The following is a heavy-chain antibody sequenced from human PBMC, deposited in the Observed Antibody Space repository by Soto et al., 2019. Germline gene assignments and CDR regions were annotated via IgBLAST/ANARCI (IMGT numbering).Heavy chain of an antibody. CDR3: ARVPSPFDYYYAMDV. J-gene: IGHJ6*02. CDR2: IFSSGTT. CDR1: GDSISSGNKY. Sequence: QVQLRESGPGLVMPSQTLSLTCTVSGDSISSGNKYWSWIRQPPGKGLEWIGYIFSSGTTYYNPSLKSRLPMSLDASQNQCSLKLNSLTDADTAVYFCARVPSPFDYYYAMDVWGQGTTVTVSS. D-gene: IGHD3-16*01. V-gene: IGHV4-30-4*01.